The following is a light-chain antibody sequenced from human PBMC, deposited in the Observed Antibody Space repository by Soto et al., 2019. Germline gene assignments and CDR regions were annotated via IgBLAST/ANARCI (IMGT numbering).Light chain of an antibody. CDR2: SNN. CDR1: SSNIGSNY. J-gene: IGLJ3*02. CDR3: AAWDDSLSGPWV. Sequence: QSVLTQPPSASGTPGQRVTISCSGSSSNIGSNYVYWYQQRPGTAPNLLIYSNNQRPSGVPDRFSGSKSGTSASLAISGLRSEDEADYYCAAWDDSLSGPWVFGGGTKLTVL. V-gene: IGLV1-47*02.